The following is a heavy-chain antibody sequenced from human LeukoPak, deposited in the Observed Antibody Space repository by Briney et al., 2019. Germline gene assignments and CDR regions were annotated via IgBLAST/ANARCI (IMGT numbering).Heavy chain of an antibody. D-gene: IGHD5-24*01. V-gene: IGHV4-39*01. CDR2: VYDGGST. CDR3: ARHDGP. Sequence: SESLSLTCTVSGGSIRSSYYYGGWVRQPRGKGLEWFGSVYDGGSTYKKPSLKSRVTISVDTSKTQFPMTLNSVTAAHTAVYYCARHDGPRGQGTLVTVSS. J-gene: IGHJ5*02. CDR1: GGSIRSSYYY.